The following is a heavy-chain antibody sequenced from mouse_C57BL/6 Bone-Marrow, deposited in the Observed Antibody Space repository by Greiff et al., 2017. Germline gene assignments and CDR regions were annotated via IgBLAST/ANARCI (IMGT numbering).Heavy chain of an antibody. V-gene: IGHV1-82*01. Sequence: VKLVESGPELVKPGASVKISCKASGYAFSSSWMNWVKQRPGKGLEWIGRIYPGDGDTNYNGKFKGKATLTADKSSSTAYMQLSSLTSEDSAVYFCARSLPYYGSSNWYFDVWGTGTTVTVSS. D-gene: IGHD1-1*01. CDR2: IYPGDGDT. J-gene: IGHJ1*03. CDR3: ARSLPYYGSSNWYFDV. CDR1: GYAFSSSW.